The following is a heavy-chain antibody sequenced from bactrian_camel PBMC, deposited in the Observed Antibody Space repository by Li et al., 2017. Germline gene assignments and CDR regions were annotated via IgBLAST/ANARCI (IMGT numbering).Heavy chain of an antibody. CDR2: IDSDGRT. V-gene: IGHV3S53*01. J-gene: IGHJ4*01. D-gene: IGHD1*01. CDR3: ATNSRSVDPLGWWSRGMFDQWLSY. CDR1: GYRYSTYC. Sequence: QLVESGGGSVQAGESLRLSCVVSGYRYSTYCMGWFRQVPGNEREPHASIDSDGRTSVADSVKGRFTISQDKDKKTVYLEMNDLKPEDTAMYRCATNSRSVDPLGWWSRGMFDQWLSYWGQGTQVTVS.